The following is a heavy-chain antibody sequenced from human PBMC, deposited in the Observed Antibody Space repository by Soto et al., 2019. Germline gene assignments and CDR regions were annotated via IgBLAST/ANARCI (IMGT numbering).Heavy chain of an antibody. J-gene: IGHJ6*02. V-gene: IGHV4-59*01. CDR2: IYYSGST. D-gene: IGHD3-3*01. Sequence: SSETLSLTCTVSGGSISSYYWSWIRQPPGKGLEWIGYIYYSGSTNYNPSLKSRVTISVDTSKNQFSLKLSSVTAADTAVYYCARVRNYDFWSGYGMDVWGQGTTVTVSS. CDR1: GGSISSYY. CDR3: ARVRNYDFWSGYGMDV.